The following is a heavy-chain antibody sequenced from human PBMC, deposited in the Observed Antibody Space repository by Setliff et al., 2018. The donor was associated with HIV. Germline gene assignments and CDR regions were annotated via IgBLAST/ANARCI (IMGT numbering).Heavy chain of an antibody. D-gene: IGHD2-15*01. CDR3: ALTGHRLLRGYMDV. CDR1: GGSISRGPYY. J-gene: IGHJ6*03. Sequence: PSETLSLTCTVSGGSISRGPYYWSWIRQPAGKGLEWIGRLYVSGDTNYNPSLKSRVTMSLDTSKKHFSLNLKSVTAADTAVYYCALTGHRLLRGYMDVWGKGTTVTVSS. CDR2: LYVSGDT. V-gene: IGHV4-61*02.